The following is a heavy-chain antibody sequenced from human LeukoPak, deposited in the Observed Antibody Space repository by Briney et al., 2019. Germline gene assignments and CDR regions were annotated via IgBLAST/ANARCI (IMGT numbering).Heavy chain of an antibody. D-gene: IGHD3-9*01. CDR2: ISSSSSTI. CDR1: GFTFSSYS. Sequence: GGSLRLSCAASGFTFSSYSMNWVRQAPGKGLEWVSYISSSSSTIYYADSVKGRFTIPRDNAKNSLYLQMNSLRAEDTAVYYCARKMDDILTGYNDYWGQGTLVTVSS. CDR3: ARKMDDILTGYNDY. V-gene: IGHV3-48*01. J-gene: IGHJ4*02.